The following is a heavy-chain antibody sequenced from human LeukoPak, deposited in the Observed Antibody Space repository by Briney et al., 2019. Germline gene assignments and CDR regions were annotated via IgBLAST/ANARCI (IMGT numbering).Heavy chain of an antibody. CDR3: ATVSRSSGRGYFDY. J-gene: IGHJ4*02. V-gene: IGHV3-74*01. CDR1: GFPFSNYW. D-gene: IGHD6-19*01. CDR2: MNSDGSST. Sequence: GGSLRLSCAASGFPFSNYWMHWVRQAPGKGLVGVSRMNSDGSSTSYADSVKGRFTISRDNAKNTLYLQMNSLRAEDAAVYYCATVSRSSGRGYFDYWGPGTLVTVSS.